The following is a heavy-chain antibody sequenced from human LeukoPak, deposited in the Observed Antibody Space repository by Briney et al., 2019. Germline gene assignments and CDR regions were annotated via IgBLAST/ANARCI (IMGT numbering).Heavy chain of an antibody. Sequence: SETLSLTCAVSGGSISSGGYSWSWIRQPPGKGLEWIGYIYHSGSTYYNPSLKSRVTISVDGSKNQFSLKLSSVTAADTAVYYCARDEGYSYGYNWFDPWGQGTLVTVSS. CDR2: IYHSGST. D-gene: IGHD5-18*01. J-gene: IGHJ5*02. V-gene: IGHV4-30-2*01. CDR1: GGSISSGGYS. CDR3: ARDEGYSYGYNWFDP.